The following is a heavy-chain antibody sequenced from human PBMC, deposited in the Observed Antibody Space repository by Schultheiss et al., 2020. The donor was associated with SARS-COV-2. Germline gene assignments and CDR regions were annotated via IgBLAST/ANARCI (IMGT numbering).Heavy chain of an antibody. Sequence: GGSLRLSCAASGFTFSSYWMSWVRQAPGKGLEWVGRIKSKTDGGTTDYAAPVKGRFTISRDDSKNTLYLQMNSLKTEDTAVYYCTTTYYYGSGWVDYWGQGTLVTVSS. CDR2: IKSKTDGGTT. V-gene: IGHV3-15*01. CDR3: TTTYYYGSGWVDY. D-gene: IGHD3-10*01. CDR1: GFTFSSYW. J-gene: IGHJ4*02.